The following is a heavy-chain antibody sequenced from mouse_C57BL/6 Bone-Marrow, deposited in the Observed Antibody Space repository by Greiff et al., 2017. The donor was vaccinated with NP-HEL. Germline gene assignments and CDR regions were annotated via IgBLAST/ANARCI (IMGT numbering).Heavy chain of an antibody. Sequence: EVQLQQSGAELVRPGSSVKMSCKTSGYTFTSYGINWVKQRPGQGLEWIGYIYLGNGYTEYNEKFKGKATLTSDTSSSTAYMQLSSLTSEDSAIYFCARGDYYSNYDDWYFDVWGTGTTVTVSS. D-gene: IGHD2-5*01. V-gene: IGHV1-58*01. CDR1: GYTFTSYG. CDR2: IYLGNGYT. J-gene: IGHJ1*03. CDR3: ARGDYYSNYDDWYFDV.